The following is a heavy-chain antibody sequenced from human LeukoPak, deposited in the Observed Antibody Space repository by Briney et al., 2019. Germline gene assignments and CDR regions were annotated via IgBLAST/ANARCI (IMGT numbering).Heavy chain of an antibody. Sequence: GGSLRFSCAASGFTVSSNYMSWVRQAPGKGLEWVSVIYSGGSTYYADSVKGRFTISRDNSKNTLYLQMNSLRAEDTAVYYCARDSTVVTGAFDIWGQGTMVTVSS. CDR3: ARDSTVVTGAFDI. D-gene: IGHD4-23*01. CDR1: GFTVSSNY. CDR2: IYSGGST. V-gene: IGHV3-53*01. J-gene: IGHJ3*02.